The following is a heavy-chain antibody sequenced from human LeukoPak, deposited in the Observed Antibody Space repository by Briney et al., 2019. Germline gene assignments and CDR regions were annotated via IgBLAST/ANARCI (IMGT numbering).Heavy chain of an antibody. CDR1: GYTLTELS. CDR3: ATDRRGYYDSRGPFDY. CDR2: FDPEDGET. J-gene: IGHJ4*02. V-gene: IGHV1-24*01. D-gene: IGHD3-22*01. Sequence: VSVKVSCKVSGYTLTELSMHWVRQAPGKGLEWMGGFDPEDGETIYAQKFQGRVTMTEDTSTDTAYMELSSLRSEDTAVYYCATDRRGYYDSRGPFDYWGQGTLVTVSS.